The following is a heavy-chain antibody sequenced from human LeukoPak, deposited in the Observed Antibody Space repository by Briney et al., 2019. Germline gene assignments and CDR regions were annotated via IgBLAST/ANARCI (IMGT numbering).Heavy chain of an antibody. J-gene: IGHJ5*02. CDR2: ISGSGGGT. CDR3: ARARGSSWYVRWFDP. D-gene: IGHD6-13*01. CDR1: GFTFSSYA. V-gene: IGHV3-23*01. Sequence: SGGSLRLSCAASGFTFSSYAMGWVRQAPGKGLEWVSAISGSGGGTYYADSVKGRFTISRDNSKNTLYLQMGSLRAEDMAVYYCARARGSSWYVRWFDPWGQGTLVTVSS.